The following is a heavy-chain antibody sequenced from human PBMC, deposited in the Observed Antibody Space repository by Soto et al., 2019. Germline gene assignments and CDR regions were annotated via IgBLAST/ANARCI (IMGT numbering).Heavy chain of an antibody. J-gene: IGHJ6*02. CDR3: ARYLGAPGRGSAVGYYYHYGMDV. D-gene: IGHD2-2*01. V-gene: IGHV3-7*05. CDR1: EFTFSSYW. Sequence: EVQLVESGGGLVQPGGSLRLSCAASEFTFSSYWMNWVRQAPGKGLEWVANIKEDGSEKYYVDSVKGRFTISRDNVKNSLYLQMNILRGEDTAVYYWARYLGAPGRGSAVGYYYHYGMDVWGQGTTVTVSS. CDR2: IKEDGSEK.